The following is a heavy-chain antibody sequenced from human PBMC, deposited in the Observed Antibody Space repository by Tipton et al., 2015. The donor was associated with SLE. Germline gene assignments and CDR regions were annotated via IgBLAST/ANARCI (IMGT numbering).Heavy chain of an antibody. J-gene: IGHJ4*02. CDR1: GDSISSGGYF. CDR2: IYYSGST. CDR3: ARRTFRGGTFDY. D-gene: IGHD3-16*01. Sequence: TLSLTCTVSGDSISSGGYFWSWIRQHPGKGLEWIGHIYYSGSTYYNPSLKSRITFSVDSAKNQFSLRLTSVTAADTAVYYCARRTFRGGTFDYWGQGILVTVSS. V-gene: IGHV4-31*03.